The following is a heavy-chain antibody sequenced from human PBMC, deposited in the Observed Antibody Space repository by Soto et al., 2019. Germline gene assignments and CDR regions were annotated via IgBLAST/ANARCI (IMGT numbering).Heavy chain of an antibody. J-gene: IGHJ4*02. CDR1: GFTFTSSA. D-gene: IGHD3-3*01. CDR3: AADRADYDFWSGYYALDY. Sequence: SVKVSCKASGFTFTSSAVQWVRQARGQRLEWIGWIVVGSGNTNYAQKFQERVTITRDMSTSTAYMELSSLRSEDTAVYYCAADRADYDFWSGYYALDYWGQGTLVTVSS. V-gene: IGHV1-58*01. CDR2: IVVGSGNT.